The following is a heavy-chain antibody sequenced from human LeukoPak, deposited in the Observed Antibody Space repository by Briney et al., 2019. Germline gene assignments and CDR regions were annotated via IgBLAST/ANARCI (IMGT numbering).Heavy chain of an antibody. CDR2: ISYDGSNK. J-gene: IGHJ4*02. Sequence: PGGSLRLSCAASGFTFSSYAMHWVRQAPGKGLEWVAVISYDGSNKYYADSVKGRFTISRDNSKNTLYLQMNSLRAEDTALYYRARDSARWLAFDYWGQGSLVTVSS. CDR1: GFTFSSYA. V-gene: IGHV3-30-3*01. D-gene: IGHD6-19*01. CDR3: ARDSARWLAFDY.